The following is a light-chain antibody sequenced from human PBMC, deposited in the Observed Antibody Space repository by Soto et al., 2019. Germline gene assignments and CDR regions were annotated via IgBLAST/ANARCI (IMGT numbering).Light chain of an antibody. CDR3: QSYDSSNQGV. CDR2: EDN. Sequence: NFMLTQPHSVSESPGKTVTISCTRSSGSIASNYVQWYQQRPGSSPTTVIYEDNQRPSGVPDRFSGSIDSSSNSASLTISGRKTEDEADYYCQSYDSSNQGVFGGGTKLTVL. J-gene: IGLJ3*02. V-gene: IGLV6-57*01. CDR1: SGSIASNY.